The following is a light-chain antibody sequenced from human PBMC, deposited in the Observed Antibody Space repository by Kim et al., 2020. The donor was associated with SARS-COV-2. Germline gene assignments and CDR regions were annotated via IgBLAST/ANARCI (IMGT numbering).Light chain of an antibody. CDR3: QQYNDWPLT. Sequence: EGVMTQSPATLSVSPGERATLSCRTSQTVSSNLAWYQQKPGQAPRLLIYSASNRATGIPARFSGSGSGTEFTLTISSLQSEDFAVYYCQQYNDWPLTFGQGTKLEI. CDR1: QTVSSN. J-gene: IGKJ1*01. V-gene: IGKV3-15*01. CDR2: SAS.